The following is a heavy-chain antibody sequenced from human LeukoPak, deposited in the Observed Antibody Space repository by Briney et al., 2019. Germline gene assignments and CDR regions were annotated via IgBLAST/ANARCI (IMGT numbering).Heavy chain of an antibody. D-gene: IGHD3-10*01. CDR1: GFTFSIYS. CDR2: ISSFSGTI. CDR3: ARGQGPLWFGEGYMDV. Sequence: PGGSLRLSCAASGFTFSIYSMNWVRQAPGKGVEWGSYISSFSGTINYAVSVKCRFTISRDNAKNSLYLQMNSLRAEDTAVYYCARGQGPLWFGEGYMDVWGKGTTVTISS. V-gene: IGHV3-48*01. J-gene: IGHJ6*03.